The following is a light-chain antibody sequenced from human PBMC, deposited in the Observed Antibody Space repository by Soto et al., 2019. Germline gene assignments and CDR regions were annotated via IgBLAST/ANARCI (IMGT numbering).Light chain of an antibody. CDR3: GTWDSSLSAGV. J-gene: IGLJ2*01. CDR2: DNN. CDR1: SSNIGNNY. Sequence: QSVLTQPPSVSAAPGQKVTISCSGISSNIGNNYVSWYQQLPGTAPKLLIYDNNKRPSGIPVRFSGSKSGTSATLGITGLQTGDEADYYCGTWDSSLSAGVFGGGTKLTVL. V-gene: IGLV1-51*01.